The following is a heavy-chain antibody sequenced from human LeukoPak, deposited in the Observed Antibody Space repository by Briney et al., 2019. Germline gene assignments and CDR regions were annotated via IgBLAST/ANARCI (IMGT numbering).Heavy chain of an antibody. V-gene: IGHV1-69*06. D-gene: IGHD3-10*01. CDR3: ARGDTWFGEFFHMDV. Sequence: GASVNVSCKASGGTFSSYAISWVRQAPGQGLEWMGGIIPIFGTANYAQKFQGRVTITADKSTSTAYMELSSLRSEDTAVYYCARGDTWFGEFFHMDVWGKGTTVTVSS. CDR1: GGTFSSYA. CDR2: IIPIFGTA. J-gene: IGHJ6*03.